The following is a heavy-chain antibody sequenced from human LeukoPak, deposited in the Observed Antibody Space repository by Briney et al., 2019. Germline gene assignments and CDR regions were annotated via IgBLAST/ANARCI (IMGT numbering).Heavy chain of an antibody. J-gene: IGHJ6*02. D-gene: IGHD3-3*01. V-gene: IGHV3-23*01. CDR2: ISGSGGST. Sequence: GGSLRLSCAASGFTFSSYAMSWVRQAPGKGLEWVSAISGSGGSTYYADSVKGRFTISRGNSKNTLYLQMNSLRAEDTAVYYCAKENYDFWSGYYTPSGMDVWGQGTTVTVSS. CDR1: GFTFSSYA. CDR3: AKENYDFWSGYYTPSGMDV.